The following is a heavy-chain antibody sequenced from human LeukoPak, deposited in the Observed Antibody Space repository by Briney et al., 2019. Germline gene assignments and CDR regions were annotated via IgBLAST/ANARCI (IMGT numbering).Heavy chain of an antibody. CDR2: IKAKAHGGTI. D-gene: IGHD1-26*01. V-gene: IGHV3-15*01. J-gene: IGHJ4*02. Sequence: AGGSLRLSCAAYGFTFINAWMAWVRQAPGQGLEWVGRIKAKAHGGTIEYAAPVKGRFTISRDDSKNTLYLQMNSLKTEDTAVYYCTTDGVGVEGATYDNWGQGTLVSVSS. CDR1: GFTFINAW. CDR3: TTDGVGVEGATYDN.